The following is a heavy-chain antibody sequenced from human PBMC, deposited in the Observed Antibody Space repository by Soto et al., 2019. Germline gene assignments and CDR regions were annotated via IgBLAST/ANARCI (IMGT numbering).Heavy chain of an antibody. CDR3: ARGVGSSPPRY. J-gene: IGHJ4*02. CDR1: GGSISVYY. CDR2: IYASGSP. V-gene: IGHV4-59*01. D-gene: IGHD1-26*01. Sequence: SETLSLTCTISGGSISVYYWSWVRQPPGHELEWIGYIYASGSPYYNPSLRSRVTISADTSKNQISLKLTSPTAADTAVYYCARGVGSSPPRYWGRGTLVTSPQ.